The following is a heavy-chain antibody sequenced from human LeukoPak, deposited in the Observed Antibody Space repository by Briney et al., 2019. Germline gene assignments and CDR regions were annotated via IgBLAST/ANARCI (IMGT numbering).Heavy chain of an antibody. CDR2: IYYNGNT. CDR1: GGSISSGDYY. CDR3: ARGGWYLDY. Sequence: SETLSLTCTVSGGSISSGDYYWSWIRQPPGKGLERIGYIYYNGNTNYNPSLKSRVTISVDTSKNQFSLELTSVTAADTAVYYCARGGWYLDYWGQGTLVTVSS. V-gene: IGHV4-61*08. J-gene: IGHJ4*02. D-gene: IGHD2-15*01.